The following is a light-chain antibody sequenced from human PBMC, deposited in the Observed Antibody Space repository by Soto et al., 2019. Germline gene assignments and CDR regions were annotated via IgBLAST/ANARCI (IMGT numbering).Light chain of an antibody. Sequence: EIVLTQSPGTLSLSPGERATLSCRASQSVSSSYLAWYQQKPGQAPRLLIYGASSRATGIPDRFSGSGSGTDFTLTISRLAPEDFAVYYWQQYGSSRTFGEGTKVEIK. J-gene: IGKJ1*01. CDR3: QQYGSSRT. CDR1: QSVSSSY. CDR2: GAS. V-gene: IGKV3-20*01.